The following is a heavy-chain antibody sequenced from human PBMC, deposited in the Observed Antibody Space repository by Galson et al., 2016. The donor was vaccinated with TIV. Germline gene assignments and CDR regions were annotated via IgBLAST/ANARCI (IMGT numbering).Heavy chain of an antibody. CDR2: IIPIFRTS. Sequence: SVKVSCKASGGTFNKYAISWVRQAPGQGLEWMGGIIPIFRTSRYAQKFQGRVTITADEDMSTVDMELSSLRSEDTAVYYCVRGMGATTYYQYGMDVWGQGTTVTVSS. V-gene: IGHV1-69*13. D-gene: IGHD1-26*01. CDR3: VRGMGATTYYQYGMDV. J-gene: IGHJ6*02. CDR1: GGTFNKYA.